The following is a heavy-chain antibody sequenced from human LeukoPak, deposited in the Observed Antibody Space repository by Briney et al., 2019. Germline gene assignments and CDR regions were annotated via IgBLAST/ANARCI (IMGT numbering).Heavy chain of an antibody. CDR1: GGSISSSGYF. CDR3: ARSPTTVVSGFYYYGMDV. J-gene: IGHJ6*02. D-gene: IGHD4-23*01. V-gene: IGHV4-39*07. CDR2: IHYSGST. Sequence: SETLSLTCTVSGGSISSSGYFWGWIRQPPGKGLEWIGSIHYSGSTYYNPSLKSRVTISVDTSKNQFSLKLTSVTAADTAVYYCARSPTTVVSGFYYYGMDVWGQGTTVTVSS.